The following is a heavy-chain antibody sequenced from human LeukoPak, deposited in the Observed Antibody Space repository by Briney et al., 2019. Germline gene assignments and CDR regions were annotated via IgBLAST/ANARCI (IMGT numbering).Heavy chain of an antibody. V-gene: IGHV1-46*01. CDR1: GYTFTSYY. J-gene: IGHJ5*02. D-gene: IGHD3-9*01. CDR3: ARASTTYYDILTGYPEGTNWFDP. Sequence: ASVKVSCKASGYTFTSYYMHWVRQAPGQGLEWMGIINPSGGSTSYAQKFQGRVTMTRDMSTSTVYMELSSLRSGDTAVYYCARASTTYYDILTGYPEGTNWFDPWGQGTLVTVSS. CDR2: INPSGGST.